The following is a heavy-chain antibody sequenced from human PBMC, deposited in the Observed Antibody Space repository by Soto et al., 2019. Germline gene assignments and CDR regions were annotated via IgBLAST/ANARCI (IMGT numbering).Heavy chain of an antibody. Sequence: SSDTLSLTCAVSGGSISSDDWWTWVRQTPGKGLEWIGEIYHSGTTNYNPSLMSRVTIAVDKAKSQFSLRLDSVTAADTAVYYCARSDCYGVCRGKWLDPWGQGILVTVSS. CDR1: GGSISSDDW. CDR3: ARSDCYGVCRGKWLDP. CDR2: IYHSGTT. V-gene: IGHV4-4*02. J-gene: IGHJ5*02. D-gene: IGHD2-21*02.